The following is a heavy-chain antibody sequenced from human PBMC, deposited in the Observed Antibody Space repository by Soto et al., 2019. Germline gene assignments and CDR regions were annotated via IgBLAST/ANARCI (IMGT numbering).Heavy chain of an antibody. D-gene: IGHD2-15*01. J-gene: IGHJ4*02. Sequence: GESLKISCKASGYIFIDYWIGWVRQMPGKGLEWMGIVYPRDSDTRYSPSFQGQVTISADRSTGTAFLQWRSLKAPGTALYYCARPPLPGYSIHFNSWGQGTLVTVS. CDR1: GYIFIDYW. V-gene: IGHV5-51*01. CDR3: ARPPLPGYSIHFNS. CDR2: VYPRDSDT.